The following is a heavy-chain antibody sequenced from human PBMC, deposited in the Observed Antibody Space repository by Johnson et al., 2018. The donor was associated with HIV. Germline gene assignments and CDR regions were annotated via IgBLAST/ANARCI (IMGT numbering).Heavy chain of an antibody. CDR1: GFTFSSHG. Sequence: VQLVESGGGVVQPGGSLRLSCAASGFTFSSHGMHWVRQAPGRGLEWISYISSGASSIYYADSVRGRFTISRDNAKNSLYLQLNSLRAEDTAVYYCTTDGGLGSFDIWGQGTMVAVSS. CDR3: TTDGGLGSFDI. J-gene: IGHJ3*02. CDR2: ISSGASSI. D-gene: IGHD7-27*01. V-gene: IGHV3-48*04.